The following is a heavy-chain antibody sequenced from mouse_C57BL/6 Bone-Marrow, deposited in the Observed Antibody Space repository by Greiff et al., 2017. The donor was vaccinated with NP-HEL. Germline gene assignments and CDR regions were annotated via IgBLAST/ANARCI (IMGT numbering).Heavy chain of an antibody. D-gene: IGHD1-1*01. CDR3: ARVGGSSSAWFAY. Sequence: QVQLQQPGAELVRPGTSVKLSCKASGYTFTSYWMHWVKQRPGQGLEWIGVIDPSDSYTNYNQKFKGKATLTVDTSSSTAYMQLSSLTSEDSAVYYCARVGGSSSAWFAYWGQGTLVTVSA. V-gene: IGHV1-59*01. CDR2: IDPSDSYT. CDR1: GYTFTSYW. J-gene: IGHJ3*01.